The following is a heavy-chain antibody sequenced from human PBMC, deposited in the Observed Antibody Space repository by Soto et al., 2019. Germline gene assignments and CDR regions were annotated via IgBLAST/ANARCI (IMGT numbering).Heavy chain of an antibody. J-gene: IGHJ5*02. Sequence: TSEILSLICTVSGDSISSNYWSWIRQPPGKGLEWIGYIYYSGNPTYNPSFKSRVTMSVDTSTNTVYLELHSLTSEDTAVYYCARDQSWHDLVWWFDPWGQGTLVTVS. CDR2: IYYSGNP. D-gene: IGHD1-1*01. CDR1: GDSISSNY. V-gene: IGHV4-59*01. CDR3: ARDQSWHDLVWWFDP.